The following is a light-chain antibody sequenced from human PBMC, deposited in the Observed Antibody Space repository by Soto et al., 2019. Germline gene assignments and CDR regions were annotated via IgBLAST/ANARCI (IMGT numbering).Light chain of an antibody. J-gene: IGKJ3*01. CDR2: GAS. V-gene: IGKV3-20*01. CDR3: QQYGRSPFT. CDR1: QSFSSNT. Sequence: EIVLTQSPGTLSLSPGERAPPSSRASQSFSSNTFAWYQQRPGQAPRVVIYGASTRATGIPERFSGSGSGTDFTLTISRLEPEDFAVYYCQQYGRSPFTFGPGTKVDIK.